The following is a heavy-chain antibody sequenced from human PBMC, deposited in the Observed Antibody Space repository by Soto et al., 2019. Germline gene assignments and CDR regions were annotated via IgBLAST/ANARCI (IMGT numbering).Heavy chain of an antibody. CDR3: ARDMSSGYYTY. CDR1: GFTVSSNY. J-gene: IGHJ4*02. V-gene: IGHV3-53*02. D-gene: IGHD3-22*01. Sequence: EVQLVETGGGLIQHGGSLRLSCAASGFTVSSNYMSWVRQAPGKGLEWVSVIYSGGSTYYADSVKGRFTISRDNSKNTLYLQMNSLRAEDTAVYYCARDMSSGYYTYWGQGTLVTVSS. CDR2: IYSGGST.